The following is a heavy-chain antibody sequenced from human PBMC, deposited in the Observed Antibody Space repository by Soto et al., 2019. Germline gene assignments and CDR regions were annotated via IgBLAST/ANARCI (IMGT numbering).Heavy chain of an antibody. CDR2: IYYSGST. CDR3: ARVRQLAPFDY. V-gene: IGHV4-59*01. Sequence: SETLSLTCTVSGGSISSYYWSWIRQPPGKGLEWIGYIYYSGSTNYNPSLKSRVTISVDTSKNQFSLKLSSVTAADTAVYYCARVRQLAPFDYWGQGTLVTVSS. CDR1: GGSISSYY. J-gene: IGHJ4*02. D-gene: IGHD6-6*01.